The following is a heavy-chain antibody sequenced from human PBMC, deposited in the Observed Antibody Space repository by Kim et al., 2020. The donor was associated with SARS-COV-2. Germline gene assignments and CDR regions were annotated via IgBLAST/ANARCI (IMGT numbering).Heavy chain of an antibody. CDR2: IVVGSGNT. J-gene: IGHJ6*04. CDR1: GFTFTSSA. D-gene: IGHD3-3*01. V-gene: IGHV1-58*01. CDR3: AARYPAGEITIFGVAIPPPDV. Sequence: SVKVSCKASGFTFTSSAVQWVRQARGQRLEWIGWIVVGSGNTNYAQKFQERVTITRDMSTSTAYMELSSLRSEDTAVYYYAARYPAGEITIFGVAIPPPDVWGKGTTVTVSS.